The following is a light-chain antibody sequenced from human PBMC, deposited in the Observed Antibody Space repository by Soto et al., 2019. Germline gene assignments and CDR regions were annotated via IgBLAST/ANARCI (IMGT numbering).Light chain of an antibody. CDR3: QQRSNWPYLT. CDR1: QSVSGY. Sequence: EIVLTLSPDTLSLSPGERATLSCRASQSVSGYLGWYQQKPGQAPRLLIYDASNRAYGVPARFRGSGSGTNFTLTIASLEPEDFAVYYCQQRSNWPYLTFGGGTRV. V-gene: IGKV3-11*01. CDR2: DAS. J-gene: IGKJ4*01.